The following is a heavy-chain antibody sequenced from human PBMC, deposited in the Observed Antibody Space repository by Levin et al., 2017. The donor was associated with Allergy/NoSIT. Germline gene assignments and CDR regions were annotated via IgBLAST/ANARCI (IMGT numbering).Heavy chain of an antibody. CDR3: AKTPWAPSGWWGGYFDY. V-gene: IGHV3-30*18. Sequence: GGSLRLSCAASGFTFSSYGMHWVRQAPGKGLEWVAVISYDGSNKYYADSVKGRFTISRDNSKNTLYLQMNSLRAEDTAVYYCAKTPWAPSGWWGGYFDYWGQGTLVTVSS. J-gene: IGHJ4*02. CDR1: GFTFSSYG. CDR2: ISYDGSNK. D-gene: IGHD6-19*01.